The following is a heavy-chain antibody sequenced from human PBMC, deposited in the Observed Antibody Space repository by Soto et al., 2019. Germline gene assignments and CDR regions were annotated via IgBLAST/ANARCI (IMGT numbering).Heavy chain of an antibody. CDR3: ARDYAGGGLRLDPMAHDAFDI. V-gene: IGHV4-31*11. Sequence: SETLSLTCAVSGGSISSGGYSWSWIRQPPGKGLEWIGYIYYSGSTYYNPSLKSRVTISVDTSKNQFSLKLSSVTAADTAVYYCARDYAGGGLRLDPMAHDAFDIWGQGTMVTVSS. CDR1: GGSISSGGYS. D-gene: IGHD3-16*01. J-gene: IGHJ3*02. CDR2: IYYSGST.